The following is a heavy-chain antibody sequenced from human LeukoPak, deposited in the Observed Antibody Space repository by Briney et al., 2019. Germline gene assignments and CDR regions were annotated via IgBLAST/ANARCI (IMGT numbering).Heavy chain of an antibody. CDR2: ISGSGGST. CDR3: AAFMVRGVIVEDY. CDR1: GFTFCSHA. Sequence: GGSPRLSCAASGFTFCSHAMSLVRPAPGKGLEWVSAISGSGGSTYYADSVKGRFTISRDNSKNTLYLQMNSLRAEDTAVYYCAAFMVRGVIVEDYWGQGTLVTVSS. D-gene: IGHD3-10*01. J-gene: IGHJ4*02. V-gene: IGHV3-23*01.